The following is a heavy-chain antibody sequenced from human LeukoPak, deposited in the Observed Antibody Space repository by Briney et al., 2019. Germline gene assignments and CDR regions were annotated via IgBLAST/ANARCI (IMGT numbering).Heavy chain of an antibody. D-gene: IGHD2-2*01. CDR2: MNPNSGNT. CDR1: GYTFTSYD. J-gene: IGHJ6*03. Sequence: VSVKVSCKASGYTFTSYDINWVRQATGQGLEWMGWMNPNSGNTGYAQKFQGRVTMTRNTSISTAYMELSSLRSEDTAVYYCARGGEVPAAILYYYYMDVWGKGTTVTVSS. CDR3: ARGGEVPAAILYYYYMDV. V-gene: IGHV1-8*01.